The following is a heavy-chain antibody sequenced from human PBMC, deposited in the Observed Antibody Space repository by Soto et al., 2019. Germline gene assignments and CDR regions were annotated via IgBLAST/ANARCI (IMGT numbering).Heavy chain of an antibody. D-gene: IGHD3-10*01. Sequence: GGSLRLSXAASGFTFSSYSMNWVRQAPGKGLEWVSSISRSSSYIYYADSVKGRFTISRDNAKNSLYLQMNSLRAEDTAVYYCANTKYNSGSTMVRGGHAYGLDGWGKGTTGTVSS. CDR2: ISRSSSYI. J-gene: IGHJ6*04. V-gene: IGHV3-21*01. CDR1: GFTFSSYS. CDR3: ANTKYNSGSTMVRGGHAYGLDG.